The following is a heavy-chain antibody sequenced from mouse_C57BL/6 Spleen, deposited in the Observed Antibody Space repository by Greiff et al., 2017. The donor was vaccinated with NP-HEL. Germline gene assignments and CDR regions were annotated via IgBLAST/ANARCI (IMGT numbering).Heavy chain of an antibody. Sequence: VQLQQSGAELMKPGASVKLSCKATGYTFTEYTIHWVKQRSGQGLEWIGWFYPGSGSIKYNEKFKDKATLTADKSSSTVYMELSRLTSEDSAVYFCARHEDDYDVGYYAMDYWGQGTSVTVSS. CDR1: GYTFTEYT. D-gene: IGHD2-4*01. V-gene: IGHV1-62-2*01. J-gene: IGHJ4*01. CDR2: FYPGSGSI. CDR3: ARHEDDYDVGYYAMDY.